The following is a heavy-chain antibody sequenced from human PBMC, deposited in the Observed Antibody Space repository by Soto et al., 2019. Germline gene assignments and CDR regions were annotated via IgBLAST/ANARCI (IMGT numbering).Heavy chain of an antibody. CDR3: ARGRVPASASPFDH. CDR1: GYTFTNYG. Sequence: QVQLVQSGAEVKKPGASVKVSCKTSGYTFTNYGISWVRQAPGQGLEWMGWITVYNGNTNYAQNLQGRVTLTTDTATSTAYMELRSLISDDTAVYYCARGRVPASASPFDHWGQGTLVTVSS. J-gene: IGHJ4*02. V-gene: IGHV1-18*01. D-gene: IGHD2-2*01. CDR2: ITVYNGNT.